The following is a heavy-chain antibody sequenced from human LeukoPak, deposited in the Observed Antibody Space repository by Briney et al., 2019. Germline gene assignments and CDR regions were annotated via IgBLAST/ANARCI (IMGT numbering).Heavy chain of an antibody. J-gene: IGHJ4*02. V-gene: IGHV3-23*01. CDR1: GFRFSSYT. D-gene: IGHD3-22*01. CDR3: ARTFSDYDSSGYYYTLDY. CDR2: KSGGGGST. Sequence: PGGSLRLSCAASGFRFSSYTMSWVRQAPGKGLEWVSSKSGGGGSTYYADSVKGRFTISRDNAKNSLYLQMNSLRAEDTAVYYCARTFSDYDSSGYYYTLDYWGQGTLVTVSS.